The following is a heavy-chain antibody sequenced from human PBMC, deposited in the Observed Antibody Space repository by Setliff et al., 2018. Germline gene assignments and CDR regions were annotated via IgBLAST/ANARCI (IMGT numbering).Heavy chain of an antibody. D-gene: IGHD3-3*01. Sequence: GASVKVSCKASQYTFTAYYLHWVRQAPGQGLEWMGWINPNNGGTKYAQKFQGRVTMTRNTSISTAYMELSSLRSEDTAVYYCVREGLSFGPGCCPNWLDPWGQGTLVTVSS. CDR3: VREGLSFGPGCCPNWLDP. CDR2: INPNNGGT. V-gene: IGHV1-2*02. CDR1: QYTFTAYY. J-gene: IGHJ5*02.